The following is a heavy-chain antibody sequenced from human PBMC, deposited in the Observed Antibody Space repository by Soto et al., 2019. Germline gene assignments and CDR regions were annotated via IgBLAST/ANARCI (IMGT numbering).Heavy chain of an antibody. Sequence: SLRISCAASGFLVDDYAMHWVRKTPGKGLEWVSVISGNSGSLGYADSVKGRFTISRDNAKNSLYLQMNSLRAEDTALYYCAKDRYSSTAYYYYVMAAWGQGTTVTGSS. CDR1: GFLVDDYA. CDR3: AKDRYSSTAYYYYVMAA. CDR2: ISGNSGSL. V-gene: IGHV3-9*01. J-gene: IGHJ6*02. D-gene: IGHD6-19*01.